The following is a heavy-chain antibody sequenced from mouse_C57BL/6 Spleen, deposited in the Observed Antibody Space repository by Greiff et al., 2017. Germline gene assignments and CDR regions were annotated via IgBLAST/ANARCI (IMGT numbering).Heavy chain of an antibody. CDR2: IRGDGST. J-gene: IGHJ3*01. CDR3: AINWDGGAWFAY. Sequence: QVQLKESGPGLVAPSQSLSITCTVSGFSLTSYGVSWVRQPPGKGLEWLGVIRGDGSTNYHSALISRLSISKDNSTSQVFLKLNSLQTDDTPTYCCAINWDGGAWFAYWGQGTLLTVSA. V-gene: IGHV2-3*01. D-gene: IGHD4-1*01. CDR1: GFSLTSYG.